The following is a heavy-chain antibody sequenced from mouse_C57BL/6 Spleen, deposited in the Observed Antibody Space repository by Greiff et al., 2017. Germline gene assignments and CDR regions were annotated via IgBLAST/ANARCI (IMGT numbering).Heavy chain of an antibody. CDR2: INPKDGGT. Sequence: VQLQQSGPELVKPGASVKMSCKASGYAFTDYYMHWVKQSHGKSLEWIGNINPKDGGTSYNQKFKGKATLTVYKSSSTAYMELRSLTSEDSAVYYCANYAGCWYFDVWGTGTTVTVSS. CDR3: ANYAGCWYFDV. V-gene: IGHV1-22*01. J-gene: IGHJ1*03. D-gene: IGHD1-1*01. CDR1: GYAFTDYY.